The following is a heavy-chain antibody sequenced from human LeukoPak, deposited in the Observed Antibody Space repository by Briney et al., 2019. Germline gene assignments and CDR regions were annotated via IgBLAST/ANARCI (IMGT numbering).Heavy chain of an antibody. CDR3: AKAQPTLISRSFDC. V-gene: IGHV3-30*18. D-gene: IGHD3-10*01. J-gene: IGHJ4*02. Sequence: PGGSLRLSCVASGFTFSSYGMHWVRQAPGKRLEMVAVISSDGKTEIYADSVRGRFTISRDNSKGTHYLQMNSLRSEDTAVYYCAKAQPTLISRSFDCWGQGALVTVSS. CDR1: GFTFSSYG. CDR2: ISSDGKTE.